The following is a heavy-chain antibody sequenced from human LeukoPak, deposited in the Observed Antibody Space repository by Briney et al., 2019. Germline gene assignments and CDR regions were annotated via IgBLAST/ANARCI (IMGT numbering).Heavy chain of an antibody. J-gene: IGHJ6*02. CDR2: ISSSSSTI. CDR1: GFTFSSYA. D-gene: IGHD5-18*01. CDR3: ASGYSYAVYYYYGMDV. V-gene: IGHV3-48*04. Sequence: PTGGSLRLSCAASGFTFSSYAMHWVRQAPGKGLEWVSYISSSSSTIYYADSVKGRFTISRDNAKNSLYLQMNSLRAEDTAVYYCASGYSYAVYYYYGMDVWGQGTTVTVSS.